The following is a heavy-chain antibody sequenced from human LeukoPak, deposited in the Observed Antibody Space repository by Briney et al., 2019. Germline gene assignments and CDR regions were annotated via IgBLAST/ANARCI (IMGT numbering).Heavy chain of an antibody. CDR2: INHSEST. D-gene: IGHD3-10*01. Sequence: SETLSLTCAVYGGSFSGYYWSWIRQPPGKGLEWIGEINHSESTNYNPSLKSRVTISVGTSKNQFSLKLSSVTAADTAVYYCARLLWFGNDYWGQGTLVTVSS. CDR3: ARLLWFGNDY. J-gene: IGHJ4*02. V-gene: IGHV4-34*01. CDR1: GGSFSGYY.